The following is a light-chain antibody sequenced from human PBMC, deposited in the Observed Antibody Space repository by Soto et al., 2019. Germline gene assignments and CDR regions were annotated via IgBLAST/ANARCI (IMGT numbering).Light chain of an antibody. CDR1: QSVSSSY. CDR3: QQYSSSPSIT. J-gene: IGKJ5*01. V-gene: IGKV3-20*01. Sequence: ESVFTQSPSTLSLSHGEKATLSCRASQSVSSSYLAWYQQKPGQAPRLLIYGASSRATGIPDRFSGSGSGTDFTLTISRLEPEDFAVYYCQQYSSSPSITSGQGTRLEIK. CDR2: GAS.